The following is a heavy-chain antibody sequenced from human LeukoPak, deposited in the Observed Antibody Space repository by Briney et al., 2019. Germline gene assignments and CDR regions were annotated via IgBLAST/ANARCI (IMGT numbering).Heavy chain of an antibody. V-gene: IGHV3-11*01. J-gene: IGHJ5*02. Sequence: GGSLRLSCAASGFTFSDYYISWIRQAPGKGLEWVSYISSSGSTVYYADSVKGRFTISRDNSKNTLFLQMNSLRAEDTAVYYCAKGSTSGWYGWFDPWGQGTLVTVSS. CDR2: ISSSGSTV. CDR3: AKGSTSGWYGWFDP. D-gene: IGHD6-19*01. CDR1: GFTFSDYY.